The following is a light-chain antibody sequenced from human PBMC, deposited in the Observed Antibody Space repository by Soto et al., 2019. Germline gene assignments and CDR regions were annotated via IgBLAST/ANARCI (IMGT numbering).Light chain of an antibody. J-gene: IGKJ2*01. Sequence: DIQMTQSPSSLSASVGDRVTITCRASQSISSYLNWYQQKPGKAPKLLIYAASSLQSGVPSRFSGSGSGTDFTLTISSLQPEEFATYYWLQSYSTPYTFGRGNKLEIK. V-gene: IGKV1-39*01. CDR2: AAS. CDR3: LQSYSTPYT. CDR1: QSISSY.